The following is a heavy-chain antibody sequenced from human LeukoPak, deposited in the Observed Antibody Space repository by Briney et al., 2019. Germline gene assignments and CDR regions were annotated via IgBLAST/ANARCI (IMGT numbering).Heavy chain of an antibody. V-gene: IGHV4-4*02. Sequence: SGTLSLTCAISGASISSTNWWIWVRQPPGKGLEWIGYIYSSGSTSYNPSLKSRVTISVDTSKKQVSLKLSSVSAADTAVYYCATAPSVAGSFYFDYWGQGTLVTVSS. CDR3: ATAPSVAGSFYFDY. CDR1: GASISSTNW. CDR2: IYSSGST. J-gene: IGHJ4*02. D-gene: IGHD6-19*01.